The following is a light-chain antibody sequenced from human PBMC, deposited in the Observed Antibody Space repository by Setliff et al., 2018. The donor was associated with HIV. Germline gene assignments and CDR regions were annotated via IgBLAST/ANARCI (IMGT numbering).Light chain of an antibody. Sequence: SALAQPASVSGSPGQSITLSCTGTSSDVGGYNYVSWYQQHPDKAPKLRIYDVKNRPSGVSDRFSGTKSGNTASLPISGLQAEDEADYYCSSYTSSGTGVGGGPKVTVL. V-gene: IGLV2-14*01. CDR3: SSYTSSGTG. CDR1: SSDVGGYNY. J-gene: IGLJ2*01. CDR2: DVK.